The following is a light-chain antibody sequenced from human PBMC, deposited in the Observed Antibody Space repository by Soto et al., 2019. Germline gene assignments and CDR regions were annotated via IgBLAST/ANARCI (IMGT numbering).Light chain of an antibody. CDR1: SSNIGNNY. V-gene: IGLV1-51*01. CDR2: DNS. CDR3: GTWDSSLSVVL. Sequence: QSALTQPPSVSAAPGQKVTISCSGRSSNIGNNYVSWYQQLPGSAPKLLIYDNSKRPSGIPDRFSGSKSGTSATLGITGLQTGDEADYYCGTWDSSLSVVLFGGGTKLTVL. J-gene: IGLJ2*01.